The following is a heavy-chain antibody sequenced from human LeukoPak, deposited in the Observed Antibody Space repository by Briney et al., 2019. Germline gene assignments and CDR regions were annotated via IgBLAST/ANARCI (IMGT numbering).Heavy chain of an antibody. Sequence: ASVKVSCKASGGTFSSYAISWVRPAPGQGLEWMGGIIPIFGTANYAQKFQGRVTITADESTSTAYMELSSLRSEDTAVYYCARDGVSAAIDYWGQGTLVTASS. CDR3: ARDGVSAAIDY. V-gene: IGHV1-69*13. D-gene: IGHD2-2*01. J-gene: IGHJ4*02. CDR1: GGTFSSYA. CDR2: IIPIFGTA.